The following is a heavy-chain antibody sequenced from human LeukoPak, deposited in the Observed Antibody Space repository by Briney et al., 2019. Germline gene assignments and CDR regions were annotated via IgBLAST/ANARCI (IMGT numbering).Heavy chain of an antibody. J-gene: IGHJ4*02. Sequence: SETLSLTCSVSGDSISTYHWNWIRKPPGKGLEWIGYMQSTGNSNYNPSLKNRVNIFVDMSKNQFILNLRSVTAADTAVYYCARDKRHSYGRYFDPWGQGMLVTVSS. D-gene: IGHD5-18*01. CDR3: ARDKRHSYGRYFDP. CDR2: MQSTGNS. CDR1: GDSISTYH. V-gene: IGHV4-59*01.